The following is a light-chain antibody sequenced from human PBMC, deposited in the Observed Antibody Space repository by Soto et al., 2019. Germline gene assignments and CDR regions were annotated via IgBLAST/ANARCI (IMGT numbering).Light chain of an antibody. V-gene: IGLV1-44*01. CDR2: SNN. CDR3: AAWDDSLNGAV. J-gene: IGLJ7*01. Sequence: QSVLTQPPSAXGTXXXXXTISCSGSSSNIGSNTVNWYQQLPGTAPKLLIYSNNQRPSGVPDRFSGSKSGTSASLAISGLQSEDEADYYCAAWDDSLNGAVFGGGTQLTVL. CDR1: SSNIGSNT.